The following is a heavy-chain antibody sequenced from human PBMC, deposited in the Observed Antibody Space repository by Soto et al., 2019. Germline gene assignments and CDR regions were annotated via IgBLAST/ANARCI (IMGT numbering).Heavy chain of an antibody. V-gene: IGHV4-4*01. CDR3: VCNGYYSLEY. J-gene: IGHJ4*02. D-gene: IGHD3-22*01. Sequence: QVQLQESGPGLVKPSGTLSLTCAVSGDSMTSSDWWSWVRQAPGKGLEWIGEIHYSGDINYVPSLRSRVTISVDRSKNQFSLNLSSVTAADTAVYCCVCNGYYSLEYWGQGTLVIVAP. CDR1: GDSMTSSDW. CDR2: IHYSGDI.